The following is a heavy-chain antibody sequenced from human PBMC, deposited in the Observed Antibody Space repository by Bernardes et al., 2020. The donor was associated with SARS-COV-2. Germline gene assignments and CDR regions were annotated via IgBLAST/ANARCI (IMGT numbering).Heavy chain of an antibody. Sequence: SETLSLTCSVSGGSISGGIFYWTWMRQSAGKGLEWIGRIDTSGSTNYNPSLKSRVTISLDTSNNQFSLKLSSVTAADTAVYYCARVPLYYGGGESCWGQGTLVTVSS. CDR3: ARVPLYYGGGESC. V-gene: IGHV4-61*02. J-gene: IGHJ4*02. CDR1: GGSISGGIFY. D-gene: IGHD3-16*01. CDR2: IDTSGST.